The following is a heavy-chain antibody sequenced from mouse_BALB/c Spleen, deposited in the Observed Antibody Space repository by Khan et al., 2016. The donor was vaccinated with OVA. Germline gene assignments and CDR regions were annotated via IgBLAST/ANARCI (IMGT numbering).Heavy chain of an antibody. CDR1: GYTFTSYT. V-gene: IGHV1-4*01. CDR3: VRDGAYHRNDGWFAY. CDR2: INPSNGYT. J-gene: IGHJ3*01. D-gene: IGHD2-14*01. Sequence: QLKQSGAELARPGASVKMSCKASGYTFTSYTIHWIKKRPGQGLEWIGYINPSNGYTNYNQKFKDKATLTTDKSSTTAYLQLSSLTSDDSAVYNCVRDGAYHRNDGWFAYWGQGTLVTVSA.